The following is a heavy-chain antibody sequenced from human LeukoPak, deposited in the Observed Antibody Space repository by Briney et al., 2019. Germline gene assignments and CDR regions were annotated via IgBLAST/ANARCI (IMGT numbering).Heavy chain of an antibody. Sequence: PSETLSLTCTVSGGXFTSYYWSWIRQPPGKGLEWIGYIYFTGSTNYNPSLKSRVTISLDTSKNQFSLNLMSVTAADTAVYYCARSLYGSGNIWLDPWGQGTLVTVSS. D-gene: IGHD3-10*01. CDR2: IYFTGST. CDR3: ARSLYGSGNIWLDP. V-gene: IGHV4-59*01. CDR1: GGXFTSYY. J-gene: IGHJ5*02.